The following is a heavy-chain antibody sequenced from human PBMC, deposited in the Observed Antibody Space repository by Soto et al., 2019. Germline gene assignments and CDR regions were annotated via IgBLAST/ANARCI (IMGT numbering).Heavy chain of an antibody. CDR1: GGSISSGGYY. CDR3: AVDGRSPHTSSSAHWSAK. D-gene: IGHD6-6*01. V-gene: IGHV4-31*03. J-gene: IGHJ4*02. CDR2: IYYSGST. Sequence: SETLSLTCTVSGGSISSGGYYWSWIRQHPGKGLEWIGYIYYSGSTYYNPSLKSRVTISVDTSKNQFSLKLSSVTAADTAVYFCAVDGRSPHTSSSAHWSAKWGQG.